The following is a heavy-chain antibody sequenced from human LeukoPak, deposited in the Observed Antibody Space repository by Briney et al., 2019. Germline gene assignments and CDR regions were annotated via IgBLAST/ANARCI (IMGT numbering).Heavy chain of an antibody. CDR2: INLDGNEK. V-gene: IGHV3-7*01. CDR3: ARHTTLDP. J-gene: IGHJ5*02. Sequence: GGSLRLSCAGSGFTFSDYWMSWVRQAPGEGLEWVANINLDGNEKHYVGSVKGRFTISRDNAKNSLFLHMNSLRAEDTAIYYCARHTTLDPWGQGALVTVSS. D-gene: IGHD1-14*01. CDR1: GFTFSDYW.